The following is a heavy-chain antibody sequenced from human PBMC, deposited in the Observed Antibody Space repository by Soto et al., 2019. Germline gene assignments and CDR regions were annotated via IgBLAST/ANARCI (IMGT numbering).Heavy chain of an antibody. CDR3: ATTQRDLSTGWHIFDY. J-gene: IGHJ4*02. CDR2: ISGSGITT. D-gene: IGHD2-8*02. CDR1: GFTFDTYV. V-gene: IGHV3-23*01. Sequence: PVGSLRLSCAASGFTFDTYVLSWVRQSPGKGLEWVASISGSGITTFYAESVRGRFIISRDNSNNSVFLQMAGLRADDTALYFFATTQRDLSTGWHIFDYWGQGALVTVSS.